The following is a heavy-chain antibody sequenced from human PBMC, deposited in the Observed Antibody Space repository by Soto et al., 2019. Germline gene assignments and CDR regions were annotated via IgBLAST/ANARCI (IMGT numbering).Heavy chain of an antibody. V-gene: IGHV1-46*01. J-gene: IGHJ6*02. Sequence: ASVKVSCKASGYTFTSYYMHWVRQAPGQGLEWMGIINPSGGSTSYAQKFQGRVTMTRDTSTSTVYMELSSLRSEDTAVYYCARDPLARYYYYYGMDVWGQGTTVTAP. CDR3: ARDPLARYYYYYGMDV. CDR2: INPSGGST. CDR1: GYTFTSYY. D-gene: IGHD5-12*01.